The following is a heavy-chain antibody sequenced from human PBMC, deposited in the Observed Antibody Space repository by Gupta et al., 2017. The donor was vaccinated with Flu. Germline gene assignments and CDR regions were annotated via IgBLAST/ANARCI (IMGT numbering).Heavy chain of an antibody. D-gene: IGHD3-3*01. CDR2: IYSSGST. J-gene: IGHJ6*02. CDR1: GFPASSND. Sequence: EVQLVEPGGGSIQPGGALRLSCAASGFPASSNDTSCVSQSPGKGLEWVSVIYSSGSTYYADSVKGRFTISRDNSKNTLYLQMNSLRAEDTAVYYCARELRFLEWLLPAPGGMDVWGQGTTVTVSS. V-gene: IGHV3-53*01. CDR3: ARELRFLEWLLPAPGGMDV.